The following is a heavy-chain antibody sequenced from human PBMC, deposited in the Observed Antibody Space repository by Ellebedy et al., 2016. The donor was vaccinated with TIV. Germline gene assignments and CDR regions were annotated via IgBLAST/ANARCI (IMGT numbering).Heavy chain of an antibody. CDR3: ARGGFTETTKRLYFDY. V-gene: IGHV4-34*01. D-gene: IGHD4-17*01. Sequence: SETLSLXCAVYVGSFSGYYWSWIRQSPGRGLEWIGEISHSESTNYNPSLKSRVTISVDTSKNQFSLKLSSVTAADTAVYYCARGGFTETTKRLYFDYWGQGTRVTVSS. J-gene: IGHJ4*02. CDR1: VGSFSGYY. CDR2: ISHSEST.